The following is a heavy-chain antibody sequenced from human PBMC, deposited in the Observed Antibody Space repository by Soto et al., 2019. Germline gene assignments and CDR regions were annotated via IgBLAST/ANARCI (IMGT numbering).Heavy chain of an antibody. D-gene: IGHD5-18*01. V-gene: IGHV3-74*01. CDR1: GFTFSSYW. CDR3: ARDLRGFSSAYPSYWFDP. J-gene: IGHJ5*02. CDR2: INSDGSDT. Sequence: GGSLRLSCVASGFTFSSYWMHWVRQPPGKGLVWVSLINSDGSDTTYADSVKGRFTISRDNAKNTLYLQVNSLRAEDAAVYYCARDLRGFSSAYPSYWFDPWGQGTQVTVS.